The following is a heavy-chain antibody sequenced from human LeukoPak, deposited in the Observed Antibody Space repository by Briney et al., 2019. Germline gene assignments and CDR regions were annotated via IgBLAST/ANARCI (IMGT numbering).Heavy chain of an antibody. CDR2: IEQDGSEK. CDR3: ARFITVVTSGAFDI. D-gene: IGHD4-23*01. V-gene: IGHV3-7*05. CDR1: GFTFSSYW. Sequence: GGSLRLSCAASGFTFSSYWMSWVRQAPGKGLEWVANIEQDGSEKYYVDSVKGRFSISRDNAKNSLYLQMNSLRAEDSAVYYCARFITVVTSGAFDIWGQGTMVTVSS. J-gene: IGHJ3*02.